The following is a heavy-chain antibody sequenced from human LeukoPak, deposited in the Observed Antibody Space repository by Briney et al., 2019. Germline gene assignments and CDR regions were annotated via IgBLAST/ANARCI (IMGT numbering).Heavy chain of an antibody. CDR1: GFTFSSYG. CDR2: IWYDGSIK. V-gene: IGHV3-30*02. J-gene: IGHJ4*02. CDR3: AKVSPISPSGYLDY. Sequence: GGSLRLSCAASGFTFSSYGMHWVRQAPGKGLEWVAVIWYDGSIKDHADSVKGRFTISRDNSKNTLFLQMNSLRDEDTAMYYCAKVSPISPSGYLDYWGQGTPVTVSS. D-gene: IGHD3-3*01.